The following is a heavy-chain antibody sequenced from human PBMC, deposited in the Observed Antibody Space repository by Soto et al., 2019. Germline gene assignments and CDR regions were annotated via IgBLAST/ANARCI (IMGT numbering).Heavy chain of an antibody. D-gene: IGHD3-3*01. CDR3: ATSRITILGVGYYFDY. CDR2: IYHSGST. Sequence: PSETLSLTCAVSGGSISSSNWWSWVRQPPGKGLEWIGEIYHSGSTNYNPSLKSRVTISVDKSKNQFSLKLSSVTAADTAVYYCATSRITILGVGYYFDYWGQGTLVTVSS. V-gene: IGHV4-4*02. CDR1: GGSISSSNW. J-gene: IGHJ4*02.